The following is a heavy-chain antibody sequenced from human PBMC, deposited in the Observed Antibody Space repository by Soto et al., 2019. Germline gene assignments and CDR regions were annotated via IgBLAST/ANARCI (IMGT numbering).Heavy chain of an antibody. CDR3: ARELTTPYAFDI. CDR2: IIPILGIA. Sequence: SVKVSCKASGGTFSSYTISWVRQAPEQGLEWMGRIIPILGIANYAQKFRGRVTITADKSTSTAYMELSSLRSEDTAVYYCARELTTPYAFDIWGQGTMVTVSS. CDR1: GGTFSSYT. V-gene: IGHV1-69*04. J-gene: IGHJ3*02. D-gene: IGHD4-17*01.